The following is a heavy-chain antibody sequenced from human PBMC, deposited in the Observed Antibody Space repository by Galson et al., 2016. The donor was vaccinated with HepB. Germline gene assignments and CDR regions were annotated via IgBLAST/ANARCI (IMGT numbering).Heavy chain of an antibody. CDR1: GFTFSTFA. CDR3: AKEGHYEGYFYMDV. Sequence: SLRLSCAASGFTFSTFAMSWVRQAPGKGLEWVAVIWPDATNEKYGDAVKGRFTISRDNSKNTLYLQMNSLRVEDTAVYYCAKEGHYEGYFYMDVWGEGTTVTVSS. J-gene: IGHJ6*03. D-gene: IGHD4-17*01. V-gene: IGHV3-33*06. CDR2: IWPDATNE.